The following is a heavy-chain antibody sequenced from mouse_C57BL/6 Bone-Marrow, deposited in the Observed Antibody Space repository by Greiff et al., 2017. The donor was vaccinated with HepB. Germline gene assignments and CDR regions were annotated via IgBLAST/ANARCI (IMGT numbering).Heavy chain of an antibody. Sequence: EVQVVESGGDLVKPGGSLKLSCAASGFTFSSYGMSWVRQTPDKRLEWVATISSGGSDTYYPDSVKGRFTISRDNAKNTLYLQMSSLKSEDTAMYYCATPSDYWGQGTSVTVAS. CDR2: ISSGGSDT. J-gene: IGHJ4*01. CDR3: ATPSDY. CDR1: GFTFSSYG. V-gene: IGHV5-6*01.